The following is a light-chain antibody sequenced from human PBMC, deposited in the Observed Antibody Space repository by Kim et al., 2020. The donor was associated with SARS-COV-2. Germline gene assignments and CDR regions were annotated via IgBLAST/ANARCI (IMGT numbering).Light chain of an antibody. CDR3: LQRSNWPLT. CDR2: DAS. Sequence: EIVLTQSPATLSLSPGERATLSCRASQSVNGNFAWYQYKPGQAPRLLIYDASKRATGIPARFSGSGFGTVFTLTISRLEPEDFAVYICLQRSNWPLTFGGGTKVDIK. CDR1: QSVNGN. V-gene: IGKV3-11*01. J-gene: IGKJ4*01.